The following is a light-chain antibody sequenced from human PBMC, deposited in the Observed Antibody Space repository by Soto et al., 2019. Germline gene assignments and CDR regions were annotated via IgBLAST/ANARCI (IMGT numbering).Light chain of an antibody. CDR2: GAS. V-gene: IGKV3-20*01. Sequence: EIVLTQSPGTLSLSPGERATISCRASQSVSSSYLAWYQQKPGQAPRLLIYGASSRATGIPDRFSGSGSGKDIALTNSRLDPKDIAVYYCKQGLTFGVGTKVEIK. CDR3: KQGLT. J-gene: IGKJ4*01. CDR1: QSVSSSY.